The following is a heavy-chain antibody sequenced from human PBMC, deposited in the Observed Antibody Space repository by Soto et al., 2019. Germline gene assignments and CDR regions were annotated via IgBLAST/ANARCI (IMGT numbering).Heavy chain of an antibody. CDR3: ARGGKTVTTLDY. J-gene: IGHJ4*02. D-gene: IGHD4-17*01. CDR1: GGSISSGGYS. Sequence: QLQLQESGSGLVKPSQTLSLTCAVSGGSISSGGYSWGWIRQPPGKGLEWIGYIYHSVTYYNPSLKGRVTISVDRSKNQFSLKLSSVSAADTAVYYCARGGKTVTTLDYWGQGTLVTVSS. CDR2: IYHSVT. V-gene: IGHV4-30-2*01.